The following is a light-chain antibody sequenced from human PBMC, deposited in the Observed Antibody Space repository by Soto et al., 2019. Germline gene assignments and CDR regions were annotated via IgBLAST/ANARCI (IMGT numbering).Light chain of an antibody. CDR1: ESISSN. CDR3: QQYNNWPPQYT. Sequence: EIVMTQSPATLSVSPGERATLSCRASESISSNLAWYQQNPGQAPRLLIDGASARATGIPARFSGSGSGTEFTLNVSSLQSEAFVVYYCQQYNNWPPQYTFGQGTKLEIK. CDR2: GAS. J-gene: IGKJ2*01. V-gene: IGKV3-15*01.